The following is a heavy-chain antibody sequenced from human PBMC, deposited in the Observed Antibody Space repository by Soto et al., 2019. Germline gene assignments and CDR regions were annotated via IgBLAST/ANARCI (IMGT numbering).Heavy chain of an antibody. CDR3: ARESSSPNYYYYGMDV. Sequence: QVQLVQSGAEVKKPGSSVKVSCRASGGTFGSYAVSWVRQAPGQGLEWMGALIPLLNTPKYVQKFQGRVTITADASATTAYMELSSLRSEDTAVYYCARESSSPNYYYYGMDVWGQGTTVTVSS. V-gene: IGHV1-69*01. D-gene: IGHD6-6*01. CDR2: LIPLLNTP. CDR1: GGTFGSYA. J-gene: IGHJ6*02.